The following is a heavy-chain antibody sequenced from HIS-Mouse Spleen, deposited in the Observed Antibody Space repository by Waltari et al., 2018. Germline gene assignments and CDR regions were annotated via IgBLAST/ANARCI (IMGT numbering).Heavy chain of an antibody. V-gene: IGHV4-39*07. CDR3: AREIPYSSSWYDWYFDL. D-gene: IGHD6-13*01. CDR2: IYYSGST. J-gene: IGHJ2*01. Sequence: QLQLQESGPGLVKPSETLSLTCTVSGGSISSSSYYWGGTRQPPGKGLEWIGGIYYSGSTYYNPSLKSRVTISVDTSKNQFSLKLSSVTAADTAVYYCAREIPYSSSWYDWYFDLWGRGTLVTVSS. CDR1: GGSISSSSYY.